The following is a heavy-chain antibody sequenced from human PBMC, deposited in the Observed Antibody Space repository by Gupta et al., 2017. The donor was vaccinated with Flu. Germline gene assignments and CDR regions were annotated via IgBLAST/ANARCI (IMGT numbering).Heavy chain of an antibody. V-gene: IGHV3-15*01. J-gene: IGHJ4*02. CDR2: IKSKTDGGTA. CDR3: TTDTSYYDSSGYLHFDY. D-gene: IGHD3-22*01. Sequence: KGLEWVGRIKSKTDGGTADYAAPVRGRFSISRDDSKNTLNLQMNSLRTEDTAVYFCTTDTSYYDSSGYLHFDYWGQGTLVTVSS.